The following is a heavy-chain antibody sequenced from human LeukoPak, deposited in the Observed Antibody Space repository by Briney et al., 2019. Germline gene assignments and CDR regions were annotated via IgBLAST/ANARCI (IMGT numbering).Heavy chain of an antibody. V-gene: IGHV3-9*01. D-gene: IGHD3-16*02. CDR2: VSWNSGSI. CDR3: AKDIRRFRLGELSLSLDY. J-gene: IGHJ4*02. CDR1: GFTFEDYA. Sequence: GGSLRLSCAASGFTFEDYAMHWVRQAPGKGVEGDSGVSWNSGSIGYADAVTGRFTSSRDNAKNSLYLQMSSLRAEGTALYYCAKDIRRFRLGELSLSLDYWGQGTLVTVSS.